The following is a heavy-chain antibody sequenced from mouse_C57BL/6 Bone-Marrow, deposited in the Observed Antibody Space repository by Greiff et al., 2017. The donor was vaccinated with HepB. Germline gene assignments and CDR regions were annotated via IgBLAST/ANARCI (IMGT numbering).Heavy chain of an antibody. CDR3: TDITTVDYFDY. CDR1: GFTFSNYW. CDR2: IRLKSDNYAT. Sequence: EVQLVESGGGLVQPGGSMKLSCVASGFTFSNYWMNWVRQSPEKGLEWVAQIRLKSDNYATHYAESVKGRFTISRDDSKSSVYLQMNNLRAEDTGIYYCTDITTVDYFDYWGQGTTLTVSS. J-gene: IGHJ2*01. V-gene: IGHV6-3*01. D-gene: IGHD1-1*01.